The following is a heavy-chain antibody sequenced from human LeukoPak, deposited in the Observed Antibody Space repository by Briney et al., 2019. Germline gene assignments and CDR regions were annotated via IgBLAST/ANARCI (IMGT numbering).Heavy chain of an antibody. V-gene: IGHV4-38-2*02. CDR2: LFHSGTI. D-gene: IGHD2-15*01. CDR3: GRNGDYSLDY. CDR1: NYSISSDYY. Sequence: PETLSLTCTVSNYSISSDYYWGWIRQPPGKGLEWIGSLFHSGTIYYTPSLKSRVSISVDKSKNQFSLTLSSMAAADTALYYCGRNGDYSLDYWGQGTLVTVSS. J-gene: IGHJ4*02.